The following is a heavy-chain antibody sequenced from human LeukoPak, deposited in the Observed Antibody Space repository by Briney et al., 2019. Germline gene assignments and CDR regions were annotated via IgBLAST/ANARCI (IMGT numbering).Heavy chain of an antibody. V-gene: IGHV3-7*01. CDR2: IKQDGSEI. CDR1: GFSLNNHW. CDR3: ARSGPPYGLDV. J-gene: IGHJ6*02. Sequence: GGSLGLSCAASGFSLNNHWMNWVRQPPGEGLEWVANIKQDGSEIYYVDSVKGRFTISRDNAKNSLYLQMNTLRGDDTAVYYCARSGPPYGLDVWGQGTTVTVSS.